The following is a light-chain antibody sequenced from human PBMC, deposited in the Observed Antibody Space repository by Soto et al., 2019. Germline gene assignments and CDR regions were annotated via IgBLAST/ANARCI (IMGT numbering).Light chain of an antibody. CDR1: SGHSSYA. CDR3: QTWGTGIRV. Sequence: QLVLTQSPSASASLGASVKLTCTLSSGHSSYAIAWHQQQPEKGPRHLMKLNSDGSHSKGDGIPDRFSGSSSGAERYLTISSLQSEDEADYCCQTWGTGIRVFGGGTKVTVL. V-gene: IGLV4-69*01. J-gene: IGLJ3*02. CDR2: LNSDGSH.